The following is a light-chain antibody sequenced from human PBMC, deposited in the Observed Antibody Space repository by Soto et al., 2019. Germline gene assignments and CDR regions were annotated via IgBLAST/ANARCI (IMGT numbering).Light chain of an antibody. CDR1: QSIDNN. J-gene: IGKJ1*01. V-gene: IGKV3D-15*01. CDR3: QQYNNWPPRT. CDR2: GAS. Sequence: EFVLTQSPGTLSLSPGERATLSCRASQSIDNNYLAWYQQKPGQAPRLVIYGASTRATDIPDRFSGGGSGAEYTLTISSLQSEDFAVYYCQQYNNWPPRTFGQGTKVDIK.